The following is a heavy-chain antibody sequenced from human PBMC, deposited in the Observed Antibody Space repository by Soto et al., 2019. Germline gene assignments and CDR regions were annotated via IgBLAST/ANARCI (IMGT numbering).Heavy chain of an antibody. Sequence: GGSLRLSCAASGFTFSSYAMSWVRQAPGKGLEWVSAISGSGGSTYYADSVRGRFTISRDNSKNTLYLQMNSLRAEDTAVYYCAKDSDLGVNIVVVVSFFDYWGQGTLVTVSS. J-gene: IGHJ4*02. CDR2: ISGSGGST. D-gene: IGHD2-15*01. CDR3: AKDSDLGVNIVVVVSFFDY. CDR1: GFTFSSYA. V-gene: IGHV3-23*01.